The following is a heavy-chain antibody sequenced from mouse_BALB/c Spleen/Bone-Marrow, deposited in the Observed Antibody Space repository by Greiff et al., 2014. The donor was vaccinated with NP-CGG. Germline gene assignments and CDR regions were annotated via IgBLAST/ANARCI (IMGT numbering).Heavy chain of an antibody. CDR2: MNPFNDGT. CDR3: AREVVATDYFDY. Sequence: LVESGPELVKPGASVKMSCKASRYTFTSYVLHWVRQKPGQGLEWIGFMNPFNDGTKYNEKFKGKATLTSDKSSSTVYMELSSLTSEDSAVYYCAREVVATDYFDYWGQGTTLTVSS. CDR1: RYTFTSYV. D-gene: IGHD1-1*01. V-gene: IGHV1-14*01. J-gene: IGHJ2*01.